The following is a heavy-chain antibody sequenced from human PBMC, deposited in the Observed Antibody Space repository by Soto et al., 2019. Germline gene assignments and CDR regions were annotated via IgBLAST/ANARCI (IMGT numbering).Heavy chain of an antibody. CDR2: INHSGGT. J-gene: IGHJ4*02. D-gene: IGHD3-10*01. CDR3: ARLWSYKEGSS. CDR1: GGSFRGYY. V-gene: IGHV4-34*01. Sequence: PSETLSLTCAGHGGSFRGYYCSWIRQPPGKGLEWIGEINHSGGTNYNPSLKSRVSISVDASKNQFSLQLTSVTAADTAVYYCARLWSYKEGSSWGQGTLVTFSS.